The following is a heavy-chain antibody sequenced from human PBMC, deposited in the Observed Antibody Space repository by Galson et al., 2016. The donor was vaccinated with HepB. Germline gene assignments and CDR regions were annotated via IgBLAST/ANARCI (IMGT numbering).Heavy chain of an antibody. CDR1: GFSFSDYY. V-gene: IGHV3-11*05. CDR3: ARAASELDY. CDR2: ISSSGSYNT. D-gene: IGHD6-19*01. J-gene: IGHJ4*02. Sequence: SLRLSCAASGFSFSDYYMTWIRQAPGKGLEWVSYISSSGSYNTNYADSVKGRFTISRDNAKNSLYLQMDSLRVEDTAVYYCARAASELDYWGQGTLVTVSS.